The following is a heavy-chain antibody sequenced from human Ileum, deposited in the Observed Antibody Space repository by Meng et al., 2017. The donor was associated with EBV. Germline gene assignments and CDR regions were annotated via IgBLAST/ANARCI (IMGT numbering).Heavy chain of an antibody. CDR1: GYTFSNYA. V-gene: IGHV1-3*01. CDR3: ARVERGVKFDK. D-gene: IGHD2-21*01. Sequence: QVQPLQSGAEVKKSGASVKLSCKASGYTFSNYAIHWVRQAPGQRPEWMGWINADNGNTKYSQKFQGRVTITRNTPASTVYMDVRSLRSEDTAVYFCARVERGVKFDKWGQGTLVTVSS. J-gene: IGHJ4*01. CDR2: INADNGNT.